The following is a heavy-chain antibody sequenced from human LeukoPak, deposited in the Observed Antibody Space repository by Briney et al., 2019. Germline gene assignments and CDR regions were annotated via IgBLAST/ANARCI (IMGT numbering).Heavy chain of an antibody. CDR1: GGSISSYY. Sequence: SETLSLTCTVSGGSISSYYWSWIRQPPGKGLEWIAYIYYGGSTNYNPSLKSRVTISVDTSKNQFSLKLSSVTAADTAVYYCARCSSTSCRGVLDYWGQGTLVTVSS. D-gene: IGHD2-2*01. CDR2: IYYGGST. V-gene: IGHV4-59*08. CDR3: ARCSSTSCRGVLDY. J-gene: IGHJ4*02.